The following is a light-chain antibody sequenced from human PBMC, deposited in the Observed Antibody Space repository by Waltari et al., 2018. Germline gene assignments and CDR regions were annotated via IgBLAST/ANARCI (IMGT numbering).Light chain of an antibody. J-gene: IGLJ3*02. CDR2: ETP. Sequence: QSALTQPASVSASLGPSLTISCTGTSSDIGRYDLISWYQQHPGKAPKLIIHETPKRPSGVPNRVSGAKSGNTASLTISGLQAEDEADYYCCSFAGRSWLFGGGTKLTVL. V-gene: IGLV2-23*01. CDR3: CSFAGRSWL. CDR1: SSDIGRYDL.